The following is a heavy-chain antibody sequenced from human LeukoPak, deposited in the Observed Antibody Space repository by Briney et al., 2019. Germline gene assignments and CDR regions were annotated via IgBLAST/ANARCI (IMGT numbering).Heavy chain of an antibody. J-gene: IGHJ4*02. CDR2: IYPGDSDS. V-gene: IGHV5-51*01. CDR1: GYSFTSYW. D-gene: IGHD2-21*02. CDR3: ARRAKAYCGGDCSLASDY. Sequence: GESLKISCKGSGYSFTSYWIGWVRQMPGKGLEWMGIIYPGDSDSRYSPSFQGQVTISADKSISTAYLQWSSLRASDTALYYCARRAKAYCGGDCSLASDYWGQGTLVTVSS.